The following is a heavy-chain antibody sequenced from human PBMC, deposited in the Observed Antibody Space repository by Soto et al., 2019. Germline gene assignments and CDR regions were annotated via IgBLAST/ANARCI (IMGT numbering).Heavy chain of an antibody. J-gene: IGHJ4*02. D-gene: IGHD3-10*01. CDR2: ISGSGDNT. Sequence: GGSLILSCAASGFTFSNYVMSGVRQAPGKGLEWVSSISGSGDNTYYADSVKGRFTISRDNSKNTLFLQMNSLRAEDTAVYYCAKLPLLLALGFDYWGQGTLVTVSS. CDR1: GFTFSNYV. CDR3: AKLPLLLALGFDY. V-gene: IGHV3-23*01.